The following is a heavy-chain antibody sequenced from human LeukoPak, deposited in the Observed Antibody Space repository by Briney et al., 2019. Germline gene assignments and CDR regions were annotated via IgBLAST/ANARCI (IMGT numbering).Heavy chain of an antibody. CDR2: IKQDGSEK. J-gene: IGHJ4*02. Sequence: PGGSLRLSYAASGFAFSSYWMSWVRQAPGKGLEWVANIKQDGSEKYYVDSVKGRFTISRDNAKNSLYLQMNSLRAEDTAVYYCVRDPGHYGEGDFDYWGQGTLVTVSS. V-gene: IGHV3-7*01. CDR1: GFAFSSYW. D-gene: IGHD4-17*01. CDR3: VRDPGHYGEGDFDY.